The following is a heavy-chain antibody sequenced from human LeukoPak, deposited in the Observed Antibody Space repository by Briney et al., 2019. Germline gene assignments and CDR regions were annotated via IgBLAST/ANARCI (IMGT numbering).Heavy chain of an antibody. CDR2: IYFTGNYI. D-gene: IGHD3-10*01. CDR1: GFTFSRYS. J-gene: IGHJ4*02. Sequence: GGALRLSCVTSGFTFSRYSMRWVRQAPGKGLEWVSSIYFTGNYISYADSVKGRFTISRDNAKNSLYLQMNSLRAEDTAVYYCAREFNTVGNFDYWGQGTLVTVSS. CDR3: AREFNTVGNFDY. V-gene: IGHV3-21*01.